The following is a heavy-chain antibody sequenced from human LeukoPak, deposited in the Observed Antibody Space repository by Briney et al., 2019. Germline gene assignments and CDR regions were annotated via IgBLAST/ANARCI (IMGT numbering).Heavy chain of an antibody. Sequence: GRSLRLSCAASGFTFDDYAMPWVRQAPGKGLEWVSGISWNSGSIGYADSVKGRFTISRDNAKNSLYLQMNSLRAEDMALYYCAKATNWNYGGDAFDIWGQGTMVTVSS. V-gene: IGHV3-9*03. CDR3: AKATNWNYGGDAFDI. CDR1: GFTFDDYA. CDR2: ISWNSGSI. D-gene: IGHD1-7*01. J-gene: IGHJ3*02.